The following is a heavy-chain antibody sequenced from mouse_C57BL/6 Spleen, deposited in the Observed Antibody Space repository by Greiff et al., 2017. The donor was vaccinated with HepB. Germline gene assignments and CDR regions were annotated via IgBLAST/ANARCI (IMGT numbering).Heavy chain of an antibody. Sequence: KQSGAERGRPGDSVTLSCKASGEKFTDYERHWVKQTPVHGLEWIGAIDPETGGTAYNQKFKGKAILTADKSSSTAYMELRSLTSEDSAVYYCTRLYYGNDGDYWGQGTTLTVSS. CDR1: GEKFTDYE. D-gene: IGHD2-2*01. J-gene: IGHJ2*01. CDR2: IDPETGGT. CDR3: TRLYYGNDGDY. V-gene: IGHV1-15*01.